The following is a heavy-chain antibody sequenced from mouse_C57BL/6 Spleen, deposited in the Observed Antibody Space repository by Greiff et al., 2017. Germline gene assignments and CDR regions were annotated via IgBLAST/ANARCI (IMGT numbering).Heavy chain of an antibody. V-gene: IGHV1-82*01. J-gene: IGHJ2*01. Sequence: QVQLQQSGPELVKPGASVKISCKASGYAFSSSWMNWVKQRPGKGLEWIGRIYPGDGDTNYKGKFKGKATLTADKSSSTAYMQLSSLTSEDSAVYFCAREGLYGSSYYYFDYWGQGTTLTVSS. CDR2: IYPGDGDT. CDR3: AREGLYGSSYYYFDY. CDR1: GYAFSSSW. D-gene: IGHD1-1*01.